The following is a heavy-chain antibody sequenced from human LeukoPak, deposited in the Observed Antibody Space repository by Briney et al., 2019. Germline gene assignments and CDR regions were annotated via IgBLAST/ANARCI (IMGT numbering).Heavy chain of an antibody. CDR3: AHRGGAVTGHYYFDY. CDR1: GFTFSSYGMH. D-gene: IGHD3-16*01. CDR2: IYWNGDK. J-gene: IGHJ4*02. V-gene: IGHV2-5*08. Sequence: LTLSCAASGFTFSSYGMHWVCQAPGKGLEWLALIYWNGDKRYSPSLRNRLTITSDTNQVVLTMTNMDPVDTATYYCAHRGGAVTGHYYFDYWGQGTLGTASS.